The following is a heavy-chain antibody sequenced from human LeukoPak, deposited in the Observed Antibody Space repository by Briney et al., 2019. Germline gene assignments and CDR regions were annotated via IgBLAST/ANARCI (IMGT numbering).Heavy chain of an antibody. V-gene: IGHV3-48*04. CDR1: GFTFSEYA. CDR2: ISSSSSTI. D-gene: IGHD2-21*01. J-gene: IGHJ4*02. CDR3: ARGVGGADY. Sequence: PGGSLRLSCSASGFTFSEYAMGWVRQAPGKGLEWVSYISSSSSTIYYADSVKGRFTISRDNARNSLYLQMNSLRAEDTAVYYCARGVGGADYWGQGTLVTVSS.